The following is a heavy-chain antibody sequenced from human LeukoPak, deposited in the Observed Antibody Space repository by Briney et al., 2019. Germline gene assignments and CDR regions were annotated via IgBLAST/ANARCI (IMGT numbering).Heavy chain of an antibody. CDR1: GGSFSGYY. CDR3: ARGIHYYYGSYLLDY. Sequence: PSETLSLTCAVYGGSFSGYYWSWIRQPPGKGLEWIGEINHSGSTNYNPSLKSRVTISVDTSKNQFPLKLSSVTAADTAVYYCARGIHYYYGSYLLDYWGQGTLVTVSS. J-gene: IGHJ4*02. D-gene: IGHD3-10*01. V-gene: IGHV4-34*01. CDR2: INHSGST.